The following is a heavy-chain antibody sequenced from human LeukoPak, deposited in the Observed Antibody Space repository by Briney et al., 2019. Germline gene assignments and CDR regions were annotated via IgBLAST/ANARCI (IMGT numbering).Heavy chain of an antibody. J-gene: IGHJ4*02. CDR1: GYTFSTYS. D-gene: IGHD2-15*01. V-gene: IGHV1-69*13. CDR3: ARDQGYCSGGSCHLFDY. Sequence: SVKVSCKASGYTFSTYSISWVRQAPGQGLEWMGGIIPIFGTANYAQKFQGRVTITADESTSTAYMELSSLRSEDTAVYYCARDQGYCSGGSCHLFDYWGQGTLVTVSS. CDR2: IIPIFGTA.